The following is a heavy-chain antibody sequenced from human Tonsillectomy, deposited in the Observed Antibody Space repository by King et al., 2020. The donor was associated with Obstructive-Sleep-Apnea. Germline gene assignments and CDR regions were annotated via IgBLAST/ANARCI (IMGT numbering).Heavy chain of an antibody. Sequence: VQLQQWGAGLLKPSETLSLTCAVFGGSCSDYYWSCIRHPPGKGLEGIGEINHSGSTNYNPSLKSRVTITVDTSKNQFALTLNSVTAADTAVYYCARGSGAAAVNWFDPWGQGTLVTVSS. V-gene: IGHV4-34*01. CDR1: GGSCSDYY. CDR2: INHSGST. D-gene: IGHD6-13*01. J-gene: IGHJ5*02. CDR3: ARGSGAAAVNWFDP.